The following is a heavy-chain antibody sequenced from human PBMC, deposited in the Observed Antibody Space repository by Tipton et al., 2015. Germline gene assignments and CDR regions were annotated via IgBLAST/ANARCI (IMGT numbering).Heavy chain of an antibody. CDR2: VNRDGSST. V-gene: IGHV3-74*01. CDR3: AKSLWAYNYDSGALDY. Sequence: SLRLSCAASGFTFSKSWMHWVRQAPGKGLVWVSRVNRDGSSTNYAEPVRGRFTISRDNAKNTLYLQMNSLRAEDTALYYCAKSLWAYNYDSGALDYWGQGTLVTVPS. CDR1: GFTFSKSW. J-gene: IGHJ4*02. D-gene: IGHD3-22*01.